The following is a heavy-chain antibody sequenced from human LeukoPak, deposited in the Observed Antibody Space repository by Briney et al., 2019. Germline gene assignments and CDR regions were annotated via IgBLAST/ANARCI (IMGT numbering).Heavy chain of an antibody. D-gene: IGHD4-17*01. CDR3: AKTDYGDRGVDY. Sequence: GGSLRLSCSATGFTFSTHPMHWVRQAPGQGLVWVAVISYDGSNKYYPDYVKGRFTISRDNSKNTLFLQMNSLRTDDTAVYYCAKTDYGDRGVDYWGQGTLVTVSS. CDR2: ISYDGSNK. V-gene: IGHV3-30*18. J-gene: IGHJ4*02. CDR1: GFTFSTHP.